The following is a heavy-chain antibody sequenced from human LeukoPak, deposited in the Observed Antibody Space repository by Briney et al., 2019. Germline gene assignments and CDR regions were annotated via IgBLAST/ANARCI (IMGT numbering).Heavy chain of an antibody. D-gene: IGHD2-15*01. Sequence: PSGTLSLTCTVSGGSISSSSLCWGWIRQPPGKGLEWIGSISYSGSTYYNPSLKSRVTISVDTSKNQFSLKLSSVTAADTAVYYCASRSLGYCSGGSCLNWFDPWGQGTLVTVSS. J-gene: IGHJ5*02. V-gene: IGHV4-39*01. CDR1: GGSISSSSLC. CDR2: ISYSGST. CDR3: ASRSLGYCSGGSCLNWFDP.